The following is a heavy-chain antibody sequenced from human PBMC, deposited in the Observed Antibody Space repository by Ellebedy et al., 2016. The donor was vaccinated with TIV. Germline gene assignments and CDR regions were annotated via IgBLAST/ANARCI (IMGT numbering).Heavy chain of an antibody. V-gene: IGHV4-59*08. J-gene: IGHJ4*02. CDR2: IFYRGST. CDR3: ARHFRYTYGHLVD. CDR1: GGSVSSHY. D-gene: IGHD5-18*01. Sequence: MPGGSLRLSCSVSGGSVSSHYWSWIRQPPGKGLEWMAYIFYRGSTNYNPSLKSRVTVSVDTSKNPFSLTLDSVTAADTAVYYCARHFRYTYGHLVDWGPGILVTVAS.